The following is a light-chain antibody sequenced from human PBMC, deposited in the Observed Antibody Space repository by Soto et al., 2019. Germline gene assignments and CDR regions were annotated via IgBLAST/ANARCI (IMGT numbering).Light chain of an antibody. V-gene: IGLV2-14*01. J-gene: IGLJ1*01. CDR1: SSDVCGHNY. CDR2: EVS. CDR3: GSYTSSRTLV. Sequence: QSALTQPASVSGSPGQSITFSCTETSSDVCGHNYLSWYQQHPGKAPRLMIYEVSKRPSGVSNRFSGSKAGNTASLTISGLQAEDEADYYCGSYTSSRTLVFGTGTKVTVL.